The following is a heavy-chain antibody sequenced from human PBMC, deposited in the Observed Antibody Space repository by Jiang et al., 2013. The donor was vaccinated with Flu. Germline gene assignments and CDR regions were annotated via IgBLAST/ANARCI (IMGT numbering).Heavy chain of an antibody. D-gene: IGHD2-2*01. Sequence: SNWWSWVRQPPGKGLEWIGEIYHSGSTNYNPSLKSRVTISVDKSKNQFSLKLSSVTAADTAVYYCARVRGYCSSTSCYGDAFDIWGQGTMVTVSS. J-gene: IGHJ3*02. CDR1: SNW. V-gene: IGHV4-4*02. CDR3: ARVRGYCSSTSCYGDAFDI. CDR2: IYHSGST.